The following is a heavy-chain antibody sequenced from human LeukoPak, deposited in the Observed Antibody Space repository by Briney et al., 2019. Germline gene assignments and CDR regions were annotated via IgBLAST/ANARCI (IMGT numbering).Heavy chain of an antibody. CDR3: AKDVDSVVITTGAFDY. V-gene: IGHV3-9*01. CDR1: GFTFDDYA. Sequence: GRSLRLSCAASGFTFDDYAMHWVRQAPGKGLEWVSGISWNSGSIGYADSVKGRFTISRDNAKNSLYLQMNSLRAEDTALYYCAKDVDSVVITTGAFDYRGQGTLVTVSS. CDR2: ISWNSGSI. J-gene: IGHJ4*02. D-gene: IGHD3-22*01.